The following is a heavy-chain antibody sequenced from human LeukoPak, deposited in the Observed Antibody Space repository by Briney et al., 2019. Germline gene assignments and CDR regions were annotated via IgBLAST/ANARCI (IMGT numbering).Heavy chain of an antibody. Sequence: GGSLRLSCAASGFTFSSYWMSWVRQAPGKGLEWVSAISGSGGTTYYADSVKGRFAISRDNSKNTLYLQMNSLRAEDTALYYCAKSPMYNWNSDYFDYWGQGTLVTVSS. CDR3: AKSPMYNWNSDYFDY. V-gene: IGHV3-23*01. CDR2: ISGSGGTT. J-gene: IGHJ4*02. D-gene: IGHD1-7*01. CDR1: GFTFSSYW.